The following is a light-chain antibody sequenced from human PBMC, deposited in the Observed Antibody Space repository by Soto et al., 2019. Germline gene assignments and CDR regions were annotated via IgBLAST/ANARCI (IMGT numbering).Light chain of an antibody. CDR3: QQLNSYPLP. J-gene: IGKJ3*01. V-gene: IGKV1-9*01. Sequence: DIQLTQSQSFLSASVGDRVTITCRASQGISSYLAWYQQKPGKAPKLLIYAASTLQSGVPSRIRGSGSGTEFTLTISRLQREDVATYYCQQLNSYPLPFGPGTKVDIK. CDR2: AAS. CDR1: QGISSY.